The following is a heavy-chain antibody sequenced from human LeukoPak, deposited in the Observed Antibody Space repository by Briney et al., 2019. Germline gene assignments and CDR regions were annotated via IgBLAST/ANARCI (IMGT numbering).Heavy chain of an antibody. V-gene: IGHV1-18*01. CDR2: ISVYNGNT. J-gene: IGHJ4*02. CDR1: GYTFTTYG. Sequence: ASVKVSCKASGYTFTTYGISWVRQAPGQGLEGLGRISVYNGNTNYAQKLQGRVTMTTDTFTSTAYMELRSLRSDDTAVYYCARMILLLGDVLTVPPRGFDYWGQGTMVTLSS. D-gene: IGHD3-9*01. CDR3: ARMILLLGDVLTVPPRGFDY.